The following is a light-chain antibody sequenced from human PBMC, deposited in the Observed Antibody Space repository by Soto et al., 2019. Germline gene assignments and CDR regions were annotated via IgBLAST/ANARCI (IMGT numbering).Light chain of an antibody. J-gene: IGKJ2*01. V-gene: IGKV1-17*03. Sequence: DIQMTQSPSAMSASVGDRVTITCRASQGISKSLAWFQQSPGKVPKRLIYAASTLQSGVPSRFSGSGSGADFTLTISGLQPEDVATYYCLQHSSYPYTFGQGTKVEIK. CDR3: LQHSSYPYT. CDR2: AAS. CDR1: QGISKS.